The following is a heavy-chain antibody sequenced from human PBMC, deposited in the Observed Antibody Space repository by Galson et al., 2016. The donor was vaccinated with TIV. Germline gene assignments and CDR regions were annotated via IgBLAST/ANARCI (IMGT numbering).Heavy chain of an antibody. J-gene: IGHJ5*02. V-gene: IGHV1-18*01. CDR3: AKGGIRRDQWPGNWFHP. CDR1: GYTFTNYG. Sequence: SVKVSCKASGYTFTNYGVSWVRQAPGQGFEWLGWISPYNGHTNYAQKFQGRVTLTTDTSTRTAYMELRSLRSDDSALYYCAKGGIRRDQWPGNWFHPWGQGTLVIVSS. CDR2: ISPYNGHT. D-gene: IGHD6-19*01.